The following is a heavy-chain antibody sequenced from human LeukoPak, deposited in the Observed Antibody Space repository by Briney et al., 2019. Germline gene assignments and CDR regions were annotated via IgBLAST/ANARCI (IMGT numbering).Heavy chain of an antibody. J-gene: IGHJ6*03. Sequence: GGSLRLSCAASGLTFDDHAMHWVRQAPGQGLEWVSSITWNSGNIGYADSVKGRFTISRDNAKNSLYLQMSSLRPEDTALYYCVKGVGLQTDYYYYMDVWGKGTTVTVSS. CDR2: ITWNSGNI. D-gene: IGHD5-18*01. CDR3: VKGVGLQTDYYYYMDV. V-gene: IGHV3-9*01. CDR1: GLTFDDHA.